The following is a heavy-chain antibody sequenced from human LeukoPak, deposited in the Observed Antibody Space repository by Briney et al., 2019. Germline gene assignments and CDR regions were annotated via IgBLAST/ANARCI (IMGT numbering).Heavy chain of an antibody. V-gene: IGHV4-34*01. J-gene: IGHJ4*02. D-gene: IGHD3-10*01. Sequence: SETLSLTCAVYGGSFSDCYWNWIRQPPGKGLEWIGEINHSGSTNYNPSLKSRVTISVDTSKNQFSLKLSSVTAADTAVYYCAYQRITMVRGVIPFAYWGQGTLVTVSS. CDR1: GGSFSDCY. CDR2: INHSGST. CDR3: AYQRITMVRGVIPFAY.